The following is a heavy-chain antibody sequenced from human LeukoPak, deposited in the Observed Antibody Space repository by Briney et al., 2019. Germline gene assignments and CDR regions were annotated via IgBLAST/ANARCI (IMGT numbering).Heavy chain of an antibody. D-gene: IGHD3-22*01. Sequence: MASETLSLTCTVSRVSISSYYWTWIRQPPGKGLEWIGNINYSGSTKYNPSLKTRVTISVDTSKNQFSLKLRSVTAADTAVYYCARWYYDSTGYRYFDYWGQGTLVTVSS. CDR3: ARWYYDSTGYRYFDY. CDR1: RVSISSYY. V-gene: IGHV4-59*01. CDR2: INYSGST. J-gene: IGHJ4*02.